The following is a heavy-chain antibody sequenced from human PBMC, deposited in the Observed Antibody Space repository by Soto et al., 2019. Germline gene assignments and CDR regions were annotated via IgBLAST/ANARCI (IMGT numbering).Heavy chain of an antibody. Sequence: QVQLVESGGGVVQPGRSLRLSCAASGFTFSSYGMHWVRQAPGKGLEWVAVISYDGSNKYYADSVKGRFTISRDNSKNPLYLQMNSLRAEDTAVYYCAKVPDGSDQEEYYFDYWGQGTLVTVSS. D-gene: IGHD3-10*01. J-gene: IGHJ4*02. CDR1: GFTFSSYG. CDR2: ISYDGSNK. CDR3: AKVPDGSDQEEYYFDY. V-gene: IGHV3-30*18.